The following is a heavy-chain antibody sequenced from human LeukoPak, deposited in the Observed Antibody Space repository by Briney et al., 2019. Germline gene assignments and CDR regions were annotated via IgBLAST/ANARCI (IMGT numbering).Heavy chain of an antibody. Sequence: GGSLRLSCAASGFTFSSYAMHWVRQALGKGLEWVAVISYDGSNKYYADSVKGRFTISRDNSKNTLYLQMNSLRAEDTAVYYCARELGSSSWYYFDYWGQGTLVTVSS. D-gene: IGHD6-13*01. CDR2: ISYDGSNK. J-gene: IGHJ4*02. CDR3: ARELGSSSWYYFDY. CDR1: GFTFSSYA. V-gene: IGHV3-30-3*01.